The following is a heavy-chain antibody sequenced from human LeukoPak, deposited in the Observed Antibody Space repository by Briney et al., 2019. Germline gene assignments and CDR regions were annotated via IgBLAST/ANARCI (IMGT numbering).Heavy chain of an antibody. CDR3: ARASVGSMLAFDI. V-gene: IGHV3-21*01. Sequence: GGSLRLSCAASGFTFSSYSMNWVRQAPGKGLEWVSSISSSSSYIYYADSVKGRFTISRDNAKNSLYLQMNSLRAEDTAVYYCARASVGSMLAFDIWGQGTMVTVSS. J-gene: IGHJ3*02. CDR1: GFTFSSYS. D-gene: IGHD2-15*01. CDR2: ISSSSSYI.